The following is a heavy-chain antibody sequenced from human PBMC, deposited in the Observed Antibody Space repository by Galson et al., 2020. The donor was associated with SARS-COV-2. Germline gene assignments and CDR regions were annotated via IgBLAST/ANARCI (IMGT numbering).Heavy chain of an antibody. Sequence: GESLKISCAASGFTASSYGMSWVRQAPGKGLEWVSGIRGSGAATYYADSVKGRFTISRDNSKNTLYLQMNSLRAEDTAVYYCARGVSRPDNWGQGTLVTVSS. CDR2: IRGSGAAT. D-gene: IGHD2-2*01. CDR3: ARGVSRPDN. J-gene: IGHJ4*02. V-gene: IGHV3-23*01. CDR1: GFTASSYG.